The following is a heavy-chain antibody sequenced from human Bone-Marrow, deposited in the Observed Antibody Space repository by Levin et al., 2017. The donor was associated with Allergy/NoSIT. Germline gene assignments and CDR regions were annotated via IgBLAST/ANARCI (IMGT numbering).Heavy chain of an antibody. Sequence: GESLKISCAASGFTFRSYAMSWVRQSPGKGLEWVSGISGSDGRTYYADSVEGRFTISRDNSKNMLYLQINSLRAEDTAVYYCASGYDSSGYYPQYYFDYWGQGTLVTVSS. CDR3: ASGYDSSGYYPQYYFDY. V-gene: IGHV3-23*01. CDR2: ISGSDGRT. CDR1: GFTFRSYA. D-gene: IGHD3-22*01. J-gene: IGHJ4*02.